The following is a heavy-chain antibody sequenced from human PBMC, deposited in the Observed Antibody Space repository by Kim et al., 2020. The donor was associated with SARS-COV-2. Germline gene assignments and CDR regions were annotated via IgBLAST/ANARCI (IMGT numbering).Heavy chain of an antibody. Sequence: SETLSLTCTVSGGSISSYYWSWIRQPPGKGLEWIGYIYYSGSTNYNPSLKSRVTISVDTSKNQFSLKLSSVTAADTAVYYCARGGFLEWFRFNKRSAFDIWGQGTMVTVSS. CDR3: ARGGFLEWFRFNKRSAFDI. J-gene: IGHJ3*02. V-gene: IGHV4-59*13. CDR2: IYYSGST. CDR1: GGSISSYY. D-gene: IGHD3-3*01.